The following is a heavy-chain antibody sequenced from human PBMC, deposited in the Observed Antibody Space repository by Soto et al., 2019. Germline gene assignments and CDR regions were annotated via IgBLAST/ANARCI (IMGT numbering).Heavy chain of an antibody. Sequence: EVQLLESGGGLVQPGGSLRLSCAASGFTFSIYAMNWVRQAPGKGLEWVAGIIGAGAPYYADPVKGRFTISRDNSNNILYLQMNNPRDEDTALYFCAKDVTPDSRWDIDYWGQGTLVTVSS. V-gene: IGHV3-23*01. CDR2: IIGAGAP. CDR1: GFTFSIYA. CDR3: AKDVTPDSRWDIDY. D-gene: IGHD1-26*01. J-gene: IGHJ4*02.